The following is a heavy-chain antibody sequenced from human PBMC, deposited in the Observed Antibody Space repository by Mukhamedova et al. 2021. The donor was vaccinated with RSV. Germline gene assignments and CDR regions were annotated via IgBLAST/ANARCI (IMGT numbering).Heavy chain of an antibody. Sequence: WHWIRKSPGKGLEWIGCIYYRGTAHYNPSLKSRVAILVDTSKNQFSLSLTSVTAADTAVYYCARARRYFGGRDSWGQGTLVTVSS. CDR3: ARARRYFGGRDS. J-gene: IGHJ4*02. D-gene: IGHD3-9*01. CDR2: IYYRGTA. V-gene: IGHV4-59*01.